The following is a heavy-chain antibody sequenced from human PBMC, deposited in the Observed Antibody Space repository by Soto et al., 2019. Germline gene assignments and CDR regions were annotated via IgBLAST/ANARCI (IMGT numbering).Heavy chain of an antibody. D-gene: IGHD6-6*01. CDR1: GFTFSDYY. CDR2: ISSSSVYT. Sequence: GGSLRLSCAASGFTFSDYYMSWIHQAPGKGLEWVSYISSSSVYTNYADSVRGRFTISRDNAKNSLYLQMNSLRAEDTGVYYCARDAPDDSSSTAYYYYGMDVWGRGTTVTVSS. V-gene: IGHV3-11*06. J-gene: IGHJ6*02. CDR3: ARDAPDDSSSTAYYYYGMDV.